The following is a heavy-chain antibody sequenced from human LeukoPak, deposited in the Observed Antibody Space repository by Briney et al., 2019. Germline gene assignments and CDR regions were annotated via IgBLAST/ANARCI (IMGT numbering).Heavy chain of an antibody. CDR3: ARGLRDEDRHYNYYYMDV. D-gene: IGHD2-21*01. J-gene: IGHJ6*03. CDR1: GASISGYY. Sequence: SETLSLTCTASGASISGYYWSWIRQPPGKELEWIGYFNTSGSAHYNPSLRSRVTMSVDTSKNQFSLKLSSVTAADTAVYYCARGLRDEDRHYNYYYMDVWGKGTTVTVSS. CDR2: FNTSGSA. V-gene: IGHV4-4*09.